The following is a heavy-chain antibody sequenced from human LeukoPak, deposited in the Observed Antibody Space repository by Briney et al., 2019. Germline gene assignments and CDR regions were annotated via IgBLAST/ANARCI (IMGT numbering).Heavy chain of an antibody. J-gene: IGHJ4*02. CDR3: ATGGTYYLDY. Sequence: GGSLRLSCAASGLIVSANYMTWVRQAPGKGLEWVSVIYRSGTTNYAESVQGRFTISRDESKNTLYLQSNSLRDDDTAIYYCATGGTYYLDYWGQGSLVTVPS. V-gene: IGHV3-53*01. D-gene: IGHD1-1*01. CDR1: GLIVSANY. CDR2: IYRSGTT.